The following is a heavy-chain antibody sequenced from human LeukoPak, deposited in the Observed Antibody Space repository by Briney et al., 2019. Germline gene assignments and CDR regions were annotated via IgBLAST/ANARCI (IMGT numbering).Heavy chain of an antibody. J-gene: IGHJ3*02. CDR3: ARDGTLFDI. CDR2: INRDGSER. Sequence: GGSLRLSCAASGFTFSNYWMTWVRQAPGKGLEWVANINRDGSERYYVDSVKGRFTISRDDAKNSLYLQMNSLRAEDTAVYYCARDGTLFDIWGQGTMVTVSS. CDR1: GFTFSNYW. V-gene: IGHV3-7*01.